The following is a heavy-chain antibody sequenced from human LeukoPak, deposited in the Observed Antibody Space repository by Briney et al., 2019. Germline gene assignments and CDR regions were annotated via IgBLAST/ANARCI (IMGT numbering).Heavy chain of an antibody. CDR3: AKGIKRTYYDFWSGYGAFDI. Sequence: GGSLRLSCAASGFTFSSYDMHWVRQATGKGLEWVSAIGTAGDTYYPGSVKGRFTISRDNAKNSLYLQMNSPRAEDTALYYCAKGIKRTYYDFWSGYGAFDIWGQGTMVTVSS. V-gene: IGHV3-13*01. J-gene: IGHJ3*02. D-gene: IGHD3-3*01. CDR2: IGTAGDT. CDR1: GFTFSSYD.